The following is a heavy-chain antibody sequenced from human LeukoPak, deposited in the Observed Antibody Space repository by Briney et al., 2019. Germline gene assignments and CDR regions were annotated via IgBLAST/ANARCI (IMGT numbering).Heavy chain of an antibody. CDR3: TRAGYSSGFDS. CDR2: ISGRGGRT. CDR1: GITFSNSA. J-gene: IGHJ5*01. V-gene: IGHV3-23*01. Sequence: PGGSLRLSCAASGITFSNSAMSWVRQAPGRGLEWVSGISGRGGRTYYADYVKGRFTISRDNAKNTLYLQMNSLIAEDTAVYFCTRAGYSSGFDSWGQGTLVTVSS. D-gene: IGHD6-19*01.